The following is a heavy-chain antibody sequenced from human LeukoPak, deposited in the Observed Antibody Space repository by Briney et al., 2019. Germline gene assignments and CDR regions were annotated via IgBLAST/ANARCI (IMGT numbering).Heavy chain of an antibody. CDR3: ARGPPLVRVSVFDF. J-gene: IGHJ3*01. CDR2: ISYEGSTK. CDR1: GFTLSSYS. V-gene: IGHV3-30*03. D-gene: IGHD6-6*01. Sequence: GGSLRLSCAASGFTLSSYSMNWVRQAPGKGLEWVAVISYEGSTKYYADSVKGRFTISRDNSKNTLYLQMTSLRNDDAALYYCARGPPLVRVSVFDFWGQGTMVTVSS.